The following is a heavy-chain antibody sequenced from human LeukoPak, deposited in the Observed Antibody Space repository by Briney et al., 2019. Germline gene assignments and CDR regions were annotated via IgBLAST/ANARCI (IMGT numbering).Heavy chain of an antibody. Sequence: SETLSLTCTVSGGSISSYYWSWIRQPPEKGLEWIGYIYYSGSTNYNPSLKSRVTISVDTSKNQFSLKLSSVTAADTAVYYCARVASGLPYFDYWGQGTLVTVSS. CDR2: IYYSGST. D-gene: IGHD3-10*01. CDR1: GGSISSYY. V-gene: IGHV4-59*12. CDR3: ARVASGLPYFDY. J-gene: IGHJ4*02.